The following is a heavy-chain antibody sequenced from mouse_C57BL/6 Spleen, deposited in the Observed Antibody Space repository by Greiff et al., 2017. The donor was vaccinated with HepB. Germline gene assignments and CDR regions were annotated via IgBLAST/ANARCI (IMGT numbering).Heavy chain of an antibody. CDR2: IDPEDGDT. Sequence: EVQLQQSGAELGRPGASVKLSCTASGFNIKDYYMHWVKQRPEQGLEWIGRIDPEDGDTEYAPKFQGKATMTADTSSNTAYLQLSSLTSEDTAVYYCTASYYSNFSWFAYWGQGTLVTVSA. J-gene: IGHJ3*01. CDR3: TASYYSNFSWFAY. CDR1: GFNIKDYY. D-gene: IGHD2-5*01. V-gene: IGHV14-1*01.